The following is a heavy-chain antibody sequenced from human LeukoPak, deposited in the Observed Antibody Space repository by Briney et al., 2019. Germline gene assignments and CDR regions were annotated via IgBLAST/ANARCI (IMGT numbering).Heavy chain of an antibody. V-gene: IGHV3-74*01. CDR1: GFTFSTFA. CDR3: ARDFMYNTNCVGC. D-gene: IGHD2-2*01. J-gene: IGHJ4*02. Sequence: GGSLRLSCAASGFTFSTFAMIWVRQAPGKGLVWVSRINGDGRSTTYADSVKGRFTISRGNAENTLYLQMNSLRADDTAVYYCARDFMYNTNCVGCWGQGTLVTVSS. CDR2: INGDGRST.